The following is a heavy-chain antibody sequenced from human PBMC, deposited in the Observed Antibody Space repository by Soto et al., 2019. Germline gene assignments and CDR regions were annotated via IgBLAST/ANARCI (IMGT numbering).Heavy chain of an antibody. V-gene: IGHV3-33*01. D-gene: IGHD4-17*01. CDR1: GFTFNTYS. Sequence: QVQLEESGGGVVQPGRSVRLSCEASGFTFNTYSMHWVRKPPGKGLEWLAAIWYDGTQKYYADSVKGRFIISRDNSKKTLYLEMNSLRAEDTAVYYCARAGGTTVTGLWHFDSWGQGTLVTVSS. J-gene: IGHJ4*02. CDR2: IWYDGTQK. CDR3: ARAGGTTVTGLWHFDS.